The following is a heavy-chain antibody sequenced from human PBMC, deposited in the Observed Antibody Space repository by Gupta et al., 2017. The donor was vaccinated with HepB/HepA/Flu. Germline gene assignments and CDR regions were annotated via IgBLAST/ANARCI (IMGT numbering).Heavy chain of an antibody. CDR2: IFQNETT. Sequence: QVQLQESCPGLVRPSETRSLTCSVSGGSISTSRYYWGWLRQSAGKRLEWIASIFQNETTYENPSLKSRVTISVDTAKNQLYLHLTYGEAEDTAMYYCARLQGYYESSGYLWGQVTLVPVS. V-gene: IGHV4-39*01. D-gene: IGHD3-22*01. J-gene: IGHJ1*01. CDR3: ARLQGYYESSGYL. CDR1: GGSISTSRYY.